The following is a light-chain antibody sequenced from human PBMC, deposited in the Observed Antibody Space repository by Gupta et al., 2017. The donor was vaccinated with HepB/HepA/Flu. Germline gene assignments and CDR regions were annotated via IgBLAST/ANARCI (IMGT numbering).Light chain of an antibody. CDR2: YND. Sequence: QSVLTQSTSVSGTPGQRVTISCSGSRSNVGRNNVNWYHQLPGTAPKLLIYYNDGRHTGVPDRISGSKSATSASLAISGLQAEEEADYYCAAWDTSRNVVVFGGGTKLTVL. CDR3: AAWDTSRNVVV. CDR1: RSNVGRNN. V-gene: IGLV1-44*01. J-gene: IGLJ2*01.